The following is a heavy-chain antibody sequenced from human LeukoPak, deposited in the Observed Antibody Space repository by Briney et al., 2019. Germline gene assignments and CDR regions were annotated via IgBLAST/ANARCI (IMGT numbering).Heavy chain of an antibody. V-gene: IGHV4-59*01. CDR1: GGFKTHYY. D-gene: IGHD3-22*01. CDR3: AGGQWLPVFDF. J-gene: IGHJ4*02. CDR2: FYHSAST. Sequence: SETLSLTCSVSGGFKTHYYWSWIRQPPGKGLEWIGYFYHSASTNYNPSLKSRVTISVDTSKNHFSLKLSSVTAADTAVYYCAGGQWLPVFDFWGQGTLVTVSS.